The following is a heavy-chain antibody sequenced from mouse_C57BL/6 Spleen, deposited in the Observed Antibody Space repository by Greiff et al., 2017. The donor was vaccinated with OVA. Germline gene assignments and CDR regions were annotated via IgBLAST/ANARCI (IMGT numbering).Heavy chain of an antibody. V-gene: IGHV1-54*01. CDR1: GYAFTNYL. Sequence: QVQLQQSGAELVRPGTSVKVSCKASGYAFTNYLIEWVKQRPGQGLEWIGVINPGSGGTNYNEKVKGKATQTADKSSSTAYMQLSSLTSEDSAVYFCARGGYGSRDAMDYWGQGTSVTVSS. J-gene: IGHJ4*01. D-gene: IGHD1-1*01. CDR2: INPGSGGT. CDR3: ARGGYGSRDAMDY.